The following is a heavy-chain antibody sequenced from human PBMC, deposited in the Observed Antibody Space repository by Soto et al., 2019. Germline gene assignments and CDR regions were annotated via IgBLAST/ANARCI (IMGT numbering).Heavy chain of an antibody. CDR1: GGSISTYY. CDR3: ARVFCGGNCYPNY. CDR2: IYHTGST. Sequence: SETLSLTCTVSGGSISTYYWSWIRQPPGKGLEWIGYIYHTGSTNYNPSLKTRVTISVDTSKNQFSLKLSSVTAADTAVYYCARVFCGGNCYPNYWGQGTLVTVSS. D-gene: IGHD2-21*02. V-gene: IGHV4-59*12. J-gene: IGHJ4*02.